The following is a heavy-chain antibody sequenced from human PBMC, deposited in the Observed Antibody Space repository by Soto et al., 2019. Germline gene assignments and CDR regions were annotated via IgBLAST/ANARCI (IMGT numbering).Heavy chain of an antibody. CDR2: MSYDGTKQ. Sequence: GGSLRLSCAASGFTFSTYGMHWVRQAPGKGLEWVAAMSYDGTKQYYVDSVKGRFTISGDNSRNTLFLQLNSLRDEDTAVYYCAKEYGSTWIDHWGQGT. CDR3: AKEYGSTWIDH. CDR1: GFTFSTYG. J-gene: IGHJ4*02. D-gene: IGHD6-13*01. V-gene: IGHV3-30*18.